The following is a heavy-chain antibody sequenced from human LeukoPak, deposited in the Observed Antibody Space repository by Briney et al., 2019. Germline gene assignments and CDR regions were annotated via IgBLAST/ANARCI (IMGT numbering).Heavy chain of an antibody. D-gene: IGHD3-10*02. CDR2: IYYSGSS. CDR3: ARTLSTMSFDY. V-gene: IGHV4-59*01. J-gene: IGHJ4*02. Sequence: SETLSLTCTVSGGSISNYFWSWIRQPPGKGLEWIGYIYYSGSSNYNPSLKSRVTISVDTSKNQFSLNLSSVIAADTAVYYCARTLSTMSFDYWGQGTLVTVSS. CDR1: GGSISNYF.